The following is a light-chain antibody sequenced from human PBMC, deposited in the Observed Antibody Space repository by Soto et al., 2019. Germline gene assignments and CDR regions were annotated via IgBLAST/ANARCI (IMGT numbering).Light chain of an antibody. Sequence: DIQMTQAPSSLSASVGDRFTITCRASQGINNHLAWYQQKPGKXPXXLLYAASTLQSGVPSRFSGSGSGTDFTLTISSLQPEDVATYCCQQSYSTPQTFGQGTKWIS. CDR1: QGINNH. CDR3: QQSYSTPQT. J-gene: IGKJ1*01. V-gene: IGKV1-27*01. CDR2: AAS.